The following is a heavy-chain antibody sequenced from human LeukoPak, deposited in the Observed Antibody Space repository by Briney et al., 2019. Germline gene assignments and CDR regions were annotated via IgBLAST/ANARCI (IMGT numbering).Heavy chain of an antibody. Sequence: GGSLRLSCAASGFTFSNYAMSWVRQAPGKGLEWVSSLSDNGGSSYYAGSVKGRFTISRDNSKNTLHLHMNSLRVEDTAVYYCAKDPETYSSRWFDSWGQGTLVTVSS. CDR1: GFTFSNYA. J-gene: IGHJ5*01. CDR2: LSDNGGSS. CDR3: AKDPETYSSRWFDS. V-gene: IGHV3-23*01. D-gene: IGHD2-21*01.